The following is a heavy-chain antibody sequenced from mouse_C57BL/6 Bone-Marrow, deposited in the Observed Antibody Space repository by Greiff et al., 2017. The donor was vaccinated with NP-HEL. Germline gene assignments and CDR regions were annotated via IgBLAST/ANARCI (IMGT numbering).Heavy chain of an antibody. CDR3: ARGRGYGNYWYFDV. D-gene: IGHD2-10*02. CDR2: IDPSDSYT. J-gene: IGHJ1*03. CDR1: GYTFTSYW. Sequence: QVQLQQPGAELVMPGASVKLSCKASGYTFTSYWMHWVKQRPGKGLEWIGEIDPSDSYTNYNQKFKGKSTLTVAKSSSTAYMQLSSLTSEDSAVYYCARGRGYGNYWYFDVWGTGTTVTVSS. V-gene: IGHV1-69*01.